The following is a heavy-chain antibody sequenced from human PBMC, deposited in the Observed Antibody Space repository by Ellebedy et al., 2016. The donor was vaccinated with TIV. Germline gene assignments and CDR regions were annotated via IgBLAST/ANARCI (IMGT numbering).Heavy chain of an antibody. CDR1: GFTFSSYA. CDR3: ASYNDYGDYFFDY. CDR2: ISGSGGST. D-gene: IGHD4-17*01. J-gene: IGHJ4*02. Sequence: GGSLRLSXAASGFTFSSYAMSWVRQAPGKGLEWVSAISGSGGSTYYADSVKGRFTISRDNSKNTLYLQMNSLRAEDTAVYYCASYNDYGDYFFDYWGQGTLVTVSS. V-gene: IGHV3-23*01.